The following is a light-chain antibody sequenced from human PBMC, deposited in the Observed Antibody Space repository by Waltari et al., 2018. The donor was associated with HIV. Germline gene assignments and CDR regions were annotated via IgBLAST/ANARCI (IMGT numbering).Light chain of an antibody. CDR2: EVS. J-gene: IGLJ2*01. CDR1: SSDDGGYNL. Sequence: QSALTQPASVSGSPGQSITISCTGTSSDDGGYNLVSCYQQHPGKAPKLMIYEVSKRPSWVSNRFSGSKSGNTASLTISGLQAEDEADYYCCAYAGSTTYVIFGGGTKLTVL. CDR3: CAYAGSTTYVI. V-gene: IGLV2-23*02.